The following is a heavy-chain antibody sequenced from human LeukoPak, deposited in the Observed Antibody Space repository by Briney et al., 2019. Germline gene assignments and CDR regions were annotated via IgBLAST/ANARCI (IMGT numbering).Heavy chain of an antibody. J-gene: IGHJ4*02. CDR1: GFTFSSYA. CDR2: ISGSGGST. CDR3: AKDLIPYYDSSGQGGGGY. V-gene: IGHV3-23*01. D-gene: IGHD3-22*01. Sequence: GGSLRLSCAASGFTFSSYAMSWVRQAPGKGLEWVSAISGSGGSTYYADSVKGRFTISRDNSKNTLYLQMNSLRAEDTAVYYCAKDLIPYYDSSGQGGGGYWGQGTLVTVSS.